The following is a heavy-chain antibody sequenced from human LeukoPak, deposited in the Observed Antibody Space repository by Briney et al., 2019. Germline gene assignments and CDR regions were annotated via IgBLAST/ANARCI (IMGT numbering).Heavy chain of an antibody. CDR1: GGSISSYY. CDR3: ARHIGPHYYYYYMDV. J-gene: IGHJ6*03. V-gene: IGHV4-59*05. CDR2: IYYSGST. D-gene: IGHD2-21*01. Sequence: SETLSLTCTVSGGSISSYYWSWIRQPPGKGWEWIGSIYYSGSTYYNPSLKSRVTISVDTSKNQFSLKLSSVTAADTAVYYCARHIGPHYYYYYMDVWGKGTTVTVSS.